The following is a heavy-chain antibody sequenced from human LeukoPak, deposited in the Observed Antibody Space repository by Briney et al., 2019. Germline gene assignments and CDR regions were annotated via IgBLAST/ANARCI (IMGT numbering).Heavy chain of an antibody. CDR3: ARQAAREYYYDSSGLDY. D-gene: IGHD3-22*01. CDR1: GGSISSGGYY. V-gene: IGHV4-39*01. Sequence: SETLSLTCTVSGGSISSGGYYWSWIRQHPGKGLECIGSIYYSGSTYYNPSLKSRVTISVDTSKNQFSLKLSSVTAADTAVYYCARQAAREYYYDSSGLDYWGQGTLVTVSS. CDR2: IYYSGST. J-gene: IGHJ4*02.